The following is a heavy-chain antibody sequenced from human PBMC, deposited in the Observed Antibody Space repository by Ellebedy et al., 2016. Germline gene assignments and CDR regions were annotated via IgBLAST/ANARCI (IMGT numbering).Heavy chain of an antibody. D-gene: IGHD4-17*01. CDR1: GLNFNTFF. V-gene: IGHV3-23*01. Sequence: GGSLRLXCTASGLNFNTFFMSWVRQAPGKGLEWVSTISAGSDITRLADSVKGRFTISRDSFKNSVYLRMNNLRVEDTAVYYCRQGHYADLWGQGALVTVSS. CDR2: ISAGSDIT. J-gene: IGHJ4*02. CDR3: RQGHYADL.